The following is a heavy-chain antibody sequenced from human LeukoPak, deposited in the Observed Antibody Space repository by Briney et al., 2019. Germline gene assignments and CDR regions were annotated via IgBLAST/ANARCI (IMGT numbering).Heavy chain of an antibody. CDR2: IKQDGSET. J-gene: IGHJ6*02. CDR1: GFTFSNYW. D-gene: IGHD6-13*01. CDR3: ARDPDSSSWSYGMDV. Sequence: GGSLRLSCTATGFTFSNYWMSWVRQTPEKGLEWVANIKQDGSETVYVDSVKGRFTISRDNAQSSLYLQMNSLRAEDTAVYYCARDPDSSSWSYGMDVWGQGTAVTVSS. V-gene: IGHV3-7*05.